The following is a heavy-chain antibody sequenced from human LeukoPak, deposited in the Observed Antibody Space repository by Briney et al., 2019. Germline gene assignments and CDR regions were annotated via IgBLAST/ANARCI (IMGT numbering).Heavy chain of an antibody. J-gene: IGHJ4*02. CDR1: GFTFSRHP. CDR2: ISFDGSGK. CDR3: ARDQSPNYYGSGSYYNHFDY. Sequence: GGSLRLSCAASGFTFSRHPMHWVRQSPGKGLEWVTIISFDGSGKYYADSVKGRFTISRDNSKNTLYLQMNSLRAEDTAVCYCARDQSPNYYGSGSYYNHFDYWGQGTLVTVSS. V-gene: IGHV3-30*04. D-gene: IGHD3-10*01.